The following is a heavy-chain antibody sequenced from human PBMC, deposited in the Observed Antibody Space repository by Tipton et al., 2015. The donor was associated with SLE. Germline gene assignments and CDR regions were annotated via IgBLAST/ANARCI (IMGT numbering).Heavy chain of an antibody. Sequence: SLRLSCAASGFTFSSYGMHWVRQAPGKGLEWVAVIWYDGSNKYYADSVKGRFTISRDNAKNSLSLQMNSLRAEDTAVYYCARHNDRLHSILTAGDFDYWGQGTLVTVSS. D-gene: IGHD3-9*01. V-gene: IGHV3-30*19. J-gene: IGHJ4*02. CDR3: ARHNDRLHSILTAGDFDY. CDR1: GFTFSSYG. CDR2: IWYDGSNK.